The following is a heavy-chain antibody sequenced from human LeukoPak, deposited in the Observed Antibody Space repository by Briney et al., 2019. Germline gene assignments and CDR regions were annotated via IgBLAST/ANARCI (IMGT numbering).Heavy chain of an antibody. J-gene: IGHJ4*02. V-gene: IGHV1-69*13. CDR2: TIPIFGTA. CDR3: ARGSYCSSTSCYFDY. D-gene: IGHD2-2*01. Sequence: ASVKVSCKASGGTFSSNAISWVRQAPGQGLEWMGGTIPIFGTANYAQKFQGRVTITADESTSTAYMELSSLRSEDTAVYYCARGSYCSSTSCYFDYWGQGTLVTVSS. CDR1: GGTFSSNA.